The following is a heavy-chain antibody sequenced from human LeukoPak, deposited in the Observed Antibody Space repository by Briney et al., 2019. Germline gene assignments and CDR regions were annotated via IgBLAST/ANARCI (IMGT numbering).Heavy chain of an antibody. CDR3: ARAASGYSYASDY. V-gene: IGHV1-2*02. CDR1: GYTFTGYY. Sequence: ASVKVSCXASGYTFTGYYMHWVRQAHRQGLEWMGWINPNSGGTNYAQKFQGRVTMTRDTSISTAYMELSRLRSDDTAVYYCARAASGYSYASDYWGQGTLVTVSS. J-gene: IGHJ4*02. D-gene: IGHD5-18*01. CDR2: INPNSGGT.